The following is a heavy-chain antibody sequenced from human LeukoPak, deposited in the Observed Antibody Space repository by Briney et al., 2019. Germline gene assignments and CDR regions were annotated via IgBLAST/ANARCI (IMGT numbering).Heavy chain of an antibody. CDR1: GFTFSSYG. CDR2: ISYDGSNK. J-gene: IGHJ4*02. CDR3: ARGGLSARPDY. V-gene: IGHV3-30*03. Sequence: PGGSLRLSCAASGFTFSSYGMHWVRQAPGKGLEWVAVISYDGSNKYYADSVKGRFTISRDNSKNTVYLQMNSLRVEDTAVYYCARGGLSARPDYWGQGALVTVSS. D-gene: IGHD6-6*01.